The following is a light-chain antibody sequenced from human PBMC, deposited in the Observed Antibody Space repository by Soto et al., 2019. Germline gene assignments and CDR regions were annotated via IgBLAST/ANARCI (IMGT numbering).Light chain of an antibody. Sequence: IVMTQSPGTLSLSPGERATLSCRASQSVSSNYLAWYQQKPGQAHGLLIHGASSRAAGIPDGFGRSGSGTEFTLTISRLKSGDCAIYYCQQNHTWPMTFGGGSKVDI. J-gene: IGKJ4*01. CDR1: QSVSSN. CDR3: QQNHTWPMT. CDR2: GAS. V-gene: IGKV3D-15*01.